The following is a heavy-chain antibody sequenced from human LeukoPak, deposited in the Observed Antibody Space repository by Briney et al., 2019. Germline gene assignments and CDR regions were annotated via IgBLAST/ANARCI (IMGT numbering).Heavy chain of an antibody. V-gene: IGHV4-59*01. CDR3: ATRPARGSGPYYPYFDY. Sequence: SETLSLTCTVSGGSISSSYWSWIRQPPGKGQEWIRFIYYSGSNNYNPSLKSRVIISVDTSKTQFSLKLTSVTAADTAVYYCATRPARGSGPYYPYFDYWGQGTLVTVSS. D-gene: IGHD3-22*01. CDR1: GGSISSSY. J-gene: IGHJ4*02. CDR2: IYYSGSN.